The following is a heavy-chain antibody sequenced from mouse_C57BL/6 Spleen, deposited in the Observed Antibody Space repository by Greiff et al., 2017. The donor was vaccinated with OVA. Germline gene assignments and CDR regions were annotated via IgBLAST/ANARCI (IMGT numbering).Heavy chain of an antibody. V-gene: IGHV5-17*01. CDR3: ARYDYDGFPFDY. Sequence: EVMLVESGGGLVKPGGSLKLSCAASGFTFSDYGMHWVRQAPEKGLEWVAYISSGSSTIYYADTVKGRFTISRDNAKNTLFLQMTSLRSEDTAMYYCARYDYDGFPFDYWGQGTTLTVSS. J-gene: IGHJ2*01. CDR2: ISSGSSTI. CDR1: GFTFSDYG. D-gene: IGHD2-4*01.